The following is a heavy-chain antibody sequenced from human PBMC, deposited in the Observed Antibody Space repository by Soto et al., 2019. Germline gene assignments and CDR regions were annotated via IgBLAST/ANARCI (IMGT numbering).Heavy chain of an antibody. CDR3: ARQGACSSTSGPAYYYYYAMDV. CDR2: ISSGSSYT. D-gene: IGHD2-2*01. Sequence: QVQLVESGGGLVKPGGSLRLSCAASKFIFSEYYMSWIRQAPGKGLEWVSYISSGSSYTNYADSVKGRFTISRDNAKNSLYLQMNSLRAEDTAVYFCARQGACSSTSGPAYYYYYAMDVWGQGTTVTVSS. J-gene: IGHJ6*02. V-gene: IGHV3-11*06. CDR1: KFIFSEYY.